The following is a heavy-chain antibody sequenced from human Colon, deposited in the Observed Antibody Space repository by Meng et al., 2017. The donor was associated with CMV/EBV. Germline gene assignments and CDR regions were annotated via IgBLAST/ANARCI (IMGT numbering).Heavy chain of an antibody. CDR2: IKQDGSEK. CDR3: AKDRTVGGYTFGLDV. V-gene: IGHV3-7*03. CDR1: GFTFSKYW. J-gene: IGHJ6*02. D-gene: IGHD5-12*01. Sequence: GGSLRLSCATSGFTFSKYWMSWVRQAPGKGLEWVANIKQDGSEKYYVDSVKGRFTISRDNAKNSLYLQMDSLRAADTAVYYCAKDRTVGGYTFGLDVWGQGTTVTVSS.